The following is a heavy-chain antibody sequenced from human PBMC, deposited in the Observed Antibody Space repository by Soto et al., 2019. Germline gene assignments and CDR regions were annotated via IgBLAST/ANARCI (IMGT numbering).Heavy chain of an antibody. J-gene: IGHJ6*02. Sequence: GGSLRLSCAASGFTFSSYAMSWVRQAPGKGLEWVSAISGSGGSTYYADSVKGRFTISRDNSKNTLYLQMNSLRAEDTAVYYCAKDRGYGSGSYYDFPTKFHGMDVWGQGTTVTVSS. D-gene: IGHD3-10*01. V-gene: IGHV3-23*01. CDR2: ISGSGGST. CDR1: GFTFSSYA. CDR3: AKDRGYGSGSYYDFPTKFHGMDV.